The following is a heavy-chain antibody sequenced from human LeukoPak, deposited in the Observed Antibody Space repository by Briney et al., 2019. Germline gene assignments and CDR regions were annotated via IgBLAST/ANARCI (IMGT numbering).Heavy chain of an antibody. CDR2: ISSSSSYI. CDR1: GFTFSSYS. Sequence: PGGSLRLSCAASGFTFSSYSMNWVRQAPGKGLEWVSSISSSSSYIYYADSVKGRFTISRDNAKNSLYLQMNSLRAEDTAVYYCASYSGGYYPYQFDYWGQGTLVTVSS. V-gene: IGHV3-21*01. J-gene: IGHJ4*02. D-gene: IGHD3-22*01. CDR3: ASYSGGYYPYQFDY.